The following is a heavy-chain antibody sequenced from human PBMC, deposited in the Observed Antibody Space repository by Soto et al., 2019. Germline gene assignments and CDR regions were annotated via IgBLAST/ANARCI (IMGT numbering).Heavy chain of an antibody. Sequence: EVQLVESGGGLVKPGRSLRLSCTASGFTFGDYAMSWFRQAPGKGLEWVGFIRSKAYGGTTEYAASVKGRFTISRDDSKSIAYLQMNSLKTEDTAVYYCTREPGGGRDGYTNWGQGTLVTVSS. CDR1: GFTFGDYA. V-gene: IGHV3-49*05. CDR3: TREPGGGRDGYTN. J-gene: IGHJ4*02. CDR2: IRSKAYGGTT. D-gene: IGHD5-12*01.